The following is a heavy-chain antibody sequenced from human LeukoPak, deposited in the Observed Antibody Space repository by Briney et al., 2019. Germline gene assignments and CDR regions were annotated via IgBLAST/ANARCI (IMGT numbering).Heavy chain of an antibody. CDR1: GFTFDDYG. V-gene: IGHV3-20*04. CDR2: INWNGGST. J-gene: IGHJ6*03. Sequence: RSGGSLRLSCAASGFTFDDYGMSWVRQAPGKGLEWVSGINWNGGSTGYADSVKGRFTISRDNAKNSLYLQMNSLRAEDTALYYCARGVGAASYYYYYMDVWGKGTAVTVSS. D-gene: IGHD1-26*01. CDR3: ARGVGAASYYYYYMDV.